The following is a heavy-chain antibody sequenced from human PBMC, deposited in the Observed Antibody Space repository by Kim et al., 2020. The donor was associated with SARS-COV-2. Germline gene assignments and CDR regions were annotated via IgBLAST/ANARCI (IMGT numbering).Heavy chain of an antibody. V-gene: IGHV3-30-3*01. J-gene: IGHJ6*02. Sequence: GGSLRLSCAASGFTFSSYAMHWVRQAPGKGLEWVAVISYDGSNKYYADSVKGGFTISRDNSKNTLYLQMNSLRAEDTAVYYCARTKGAGYYYGMDVWGQGTTVTVSS. D-gene: IGHD2-8*01. CDR2: ISYDGSNK. CDR1: GFTFSSYA. CDR3: ARTKGAGYYYGMDV.